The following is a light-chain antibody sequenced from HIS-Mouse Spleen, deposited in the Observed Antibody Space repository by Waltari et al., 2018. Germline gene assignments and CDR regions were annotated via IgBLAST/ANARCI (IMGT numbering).Light chain of an antibody. CDR1: SSHVGSYNL. CDR3: CSYAGSSTDVV. V-gene: IGLV2-23*01. J-gene: IGLJ2*01. Sequence: QSALTQPASVSGSPGQSITISCPGTSSHVGSYNLVSWYQQHPGKAPKPMIYEGSKRPSGVSNRFSGSKSGNTASLTISGLQAEDEADYYCCSYAGSSTDVVFGGGTKLTVL. CDR2: EGS.